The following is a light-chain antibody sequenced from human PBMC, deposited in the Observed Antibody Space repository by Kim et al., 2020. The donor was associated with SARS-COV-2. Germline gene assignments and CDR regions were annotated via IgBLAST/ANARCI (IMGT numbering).Light chain of an antibody. CDR2: SNN. V-gene: IGLV1-44*01. J-gene: IGLJ3*02. Sequence: GQWVTISGAGSRSNIGSNTVNWFQQFLGTAPKLLIFSNNRRPAGVPDRFSGSKSGTSASLAVSGLQSEDEADYYCASWDDRLDGRVFGGGTQLTVL. CDR3: ASWDDRLDGRV. CDR1: RSNIGSNT.